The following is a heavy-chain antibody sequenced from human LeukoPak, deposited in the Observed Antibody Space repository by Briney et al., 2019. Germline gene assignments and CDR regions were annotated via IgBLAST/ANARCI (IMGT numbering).Heavy chain of an antibody. CDR1: GYTFTSYG. CDR2: ISAYNGNT. Sequence: ASVKVSCKASGYTFTSYGISWVRQAPGQGLEWMGWISAYNGNTNYAQKLQGRVTMTTDTSTSTAYMELRSLRSDDTAVYYCARLRDGYNWDYYYMDVWGKGTTVTVSS. J-gene: IGHJ6*03. V-gene: IGHV1-18*01. CDR3: ARLRDGYNWDYYYMDV. D-gene: IGHD5-24*01.